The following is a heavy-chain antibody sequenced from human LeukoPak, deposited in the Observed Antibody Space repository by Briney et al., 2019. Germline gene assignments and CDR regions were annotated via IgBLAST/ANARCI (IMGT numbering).Heavy chain of an antibody. Sequence: PSETLSLTCAVYGGSFSGYYWSWIRQPPGKGLEWIGEINHSGSTNYNPSLKSRVTISVDTSKNQFSLKLSSVTAADTAVYYCARGRALRYSDLLPGRYYFDYWGQGTLVTVSS. CDR3: ARGRALRYSDLLPGRYYFDY. J-gene: IGHJ4*02. CDR2: INHSGST. D-gene: IGHD3-9*01. CDR1: GGSFSGYY. V-gene: IGHV4-34*01.